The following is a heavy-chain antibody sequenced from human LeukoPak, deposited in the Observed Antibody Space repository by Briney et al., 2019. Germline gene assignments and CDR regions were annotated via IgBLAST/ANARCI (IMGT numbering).Heavy chain of an antibody. CDR2: ISGSGGSI. D-gene: IGHD3-22*01. Sequence: PGGSLRLSCAASGFTFSSYGMSWVRQAPGKGLEWVSAISGSGGSIYYADSVKGRFTISRDNSKNTLYLQMNSLRAEDTAVYYCAKEKMGYYDSSDNKEGFDYWGQGTLVTVSS. CDR1: GFTFSSYG. V-gene: IGHV3-23*01. J-gene: IGHJ4*02. CDR3: AKEKMGYYDSSDNKEGFDY.